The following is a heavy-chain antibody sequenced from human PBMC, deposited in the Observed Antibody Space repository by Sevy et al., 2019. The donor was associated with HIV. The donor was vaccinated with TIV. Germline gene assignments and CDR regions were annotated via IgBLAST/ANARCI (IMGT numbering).Heavy chain of an antibody. Sequence: GESLKISCQASGYTFTRYWIGWVRQLPGKGLEWMGIIYPGDSHTLYSPSFQGQVTISADKSITTAYLQWTSLTASDTAMFYCETLAGNCNTSNCSSLGYFDTWGQGTLVTVSS. D-gene: IGHD2-15*01. CDR1: GYTFTRYW. CDR3: ETLAGNCNTSNCSSLGYFDT. V-gene: IGHV5-51*01. J-gene: IGHJ4*02. CDR2: IYPGDSHT.